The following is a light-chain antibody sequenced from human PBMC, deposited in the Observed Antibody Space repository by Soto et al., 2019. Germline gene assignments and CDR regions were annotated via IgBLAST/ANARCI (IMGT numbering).Light chain of an antibody. V-gene: IGKV3-11*01. CDR1: QSVSNY. J-gene: IGKJ5*01. CDR3: QHGGT. Sequence: EIVLTQSPATLSLSPGERATVSCWASQSVSNYLGWYQQKPGQAPRLLIYDASNRATGIPARFSGSGSGTDFTLTISSLEPEDFAVYYCQHGGTFGQGTRLEIK. CDR2: DAS.